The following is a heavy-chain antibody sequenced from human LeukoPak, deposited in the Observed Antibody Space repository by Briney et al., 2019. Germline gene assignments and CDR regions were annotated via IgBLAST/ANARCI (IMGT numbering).Heavy chain of an antibody. Sequence: ASVKVSCKVSGYTLTELSMHWVRQAPGKGLEWMGGFDPEDGETIYAQKFQGRVTMTEDTSTDTAYMELSSLRSEDTAVYYCATSLRWFGKRVFDPWGQGTLVTVSS. D-gene: IGHD3-10*01. CDR3: ATSLRWFGKRVFDP. V-gene: IGHV1-24*01. J-gene: IGHJ5*02. CDR1: GYTLTELS. CDR2: FDPEDGET.